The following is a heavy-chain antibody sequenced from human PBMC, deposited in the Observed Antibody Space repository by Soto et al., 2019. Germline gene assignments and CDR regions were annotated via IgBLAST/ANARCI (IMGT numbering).Heavy chain of an antibody. J-gene: IGHJ5*02. D-gene: IGHD6-19*01. CDR3: SSSVCTGHGWFGP. CDR2: ISAYNGNT. CDR1: WSTFTSYG. V-gene: IGHV1-18*04. Sequence: VPVENACMASWSTFTSYGISSVRQAPGQGLERMGWISAYNGNTNYAQKLQGRVTMTTDTSTSTVYLVLRSLRSDDTAVYYCSSSVCTGHGWFGPLGQGTLVAASS.